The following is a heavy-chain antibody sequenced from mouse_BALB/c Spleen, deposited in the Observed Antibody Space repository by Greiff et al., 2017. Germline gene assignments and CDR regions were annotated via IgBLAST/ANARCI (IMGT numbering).Heavy chain of an antibody. J-gene: IGHJ2*01. CDR2: ISSGGST. CDR3: ARGGGSTYYFDY. Sequence: EVKVVESGGDLVKPGGSLKLSCAASGFTFSSYAMSWVRQTPEKRLEWVASISSGGSTYYPDSVKGRFTISRDNARNILYLQMSSLRSEDTAMYYCARGGGSTYYFDYWGQGTTLTVSS. CDR1: GFTFSSYA. V-gene: IGHV5-6-5*01.